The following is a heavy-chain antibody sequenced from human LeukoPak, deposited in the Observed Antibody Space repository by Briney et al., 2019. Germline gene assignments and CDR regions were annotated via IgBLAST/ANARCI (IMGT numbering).Heavy chain of an antibody. V-gene: IGHV3-7*05. D-gene: IGHD1-26*01. CDR3: ARYFRADSGNYYRSFDY. CDR1: GFTFSDNW. Sequence: PGGSLRLSCAVSGFTFSDNWMSWVRQAPGKGLEWVANIKEDGSEKNYVDSVKGRFTISRDNAKNSLYLQMNSLRAEDTAVYYCARYFRADSGNYYRSFDYWGQEPWSPSPQ. CDR2: IKEDGSEK. J-gene: IGHJ4*01.